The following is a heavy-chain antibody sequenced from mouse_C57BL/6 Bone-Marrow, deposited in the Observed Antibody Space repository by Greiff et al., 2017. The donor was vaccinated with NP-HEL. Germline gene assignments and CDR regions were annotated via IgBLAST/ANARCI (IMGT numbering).Heavy chain of an antibody. V-gene: IGHV1-52*01. CDR1: GYTFTSYW. J-gene: IGHJ3*01. CDR2: IDPSDSET. Sequence: QVQLQQPGAELVRPGSSVKLSCKASGYTFTSYWMHWVKQRPIQGLEWIGNIDPSDSETHYNQKFKDKATLTVDKSSSTAYMQLSSLTSEDSAVYYCARGIWQGGFAYWGQGTLVTVSA. CDR3: ARGIWQGGFAY. D-gene: IGHD1-1*02.